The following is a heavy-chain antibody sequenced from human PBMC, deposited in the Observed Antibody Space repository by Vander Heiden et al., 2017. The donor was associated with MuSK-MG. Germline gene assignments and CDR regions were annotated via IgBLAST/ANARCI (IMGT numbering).Heavy chain of an antibody. V-gene: IGHV1-69*01. CDR1: GGTFSSYA. D-gene: IGHD3-16*02. CDR3: AGGLPIHLGELSSNFDY. J-gene: IGHJ4*02. CDR2: IIPIFGTA. Sequence: QVQLVQSGAEVKKPGSSVKVSCKVSGGTFSSYAISWVRQAPGQGLEWMGGIIPIFGTANYAQKFQGRVTITADESTSTAYMELSSLRSEDTAVYYCAGGLPIHLGELSSNFDYWGQGTLVTVSS.